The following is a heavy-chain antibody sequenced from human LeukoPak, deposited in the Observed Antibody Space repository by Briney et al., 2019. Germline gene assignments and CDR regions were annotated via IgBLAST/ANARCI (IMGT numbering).Heavy chain of an antibody. CDR1: GVSISSSNSY. Sequence: SETLSLTCTVSGVSISSSNSYWGWIRQPPGKGLEWIGSIYYSGSTYYNPSLKSRVTISVDTSKNQFSLKLSSVTAADTAVYYCASSLAAGIDYWGQGTLVTVSS. J-gene: IGHJ4*02. D-gene: IGHD6-13*01. CDR2: IYYSGST. CDR3: ASSLAAGIDY. V-gene: IGHV4-39*07.